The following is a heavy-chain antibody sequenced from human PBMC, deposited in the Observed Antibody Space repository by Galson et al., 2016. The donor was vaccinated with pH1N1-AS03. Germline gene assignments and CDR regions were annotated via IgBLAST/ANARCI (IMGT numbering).Heavy chain of an antibody. J-gene: IGHJ4*01. D-gene: IGHD2-15*01. V-gene: IGHV3-9*01. CDR2: ISRDSGNI. CDR3: AKSPGYCSAGSCSDQGYFDY. Sequence: SLRLSCAASGFTFDDYAMHWVRQAPGKRLEWVSGISRDSGNIDYADSVKGRFTISRDNAKNSLYLQMNSLRAEDTAFYYCAKSPGYCSAGSCSDQGYFDYWGQGTLVTVSS. CDR1: GFTFDDYA.